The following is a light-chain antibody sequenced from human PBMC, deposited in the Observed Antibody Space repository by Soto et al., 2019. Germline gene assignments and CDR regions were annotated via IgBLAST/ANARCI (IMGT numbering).Light chain of an antibody. J-gene: IGLJ2*01. CDR1: SSDVGSYNL. Sequence: QSVLTQPASVSGSPGQSITISCTGTSSDVGSYNLVSWYQQHPGKAPKLLIYEGSKRPSGVSNRFSGSKSGSTASLTVSGLQAEDEADYYCSSYAGDTTSDVVFGEGTKLTVL. CDR3: SSYAGDTTSDVV. V-gene: IGLV2-23*01. CDR2: EGS.